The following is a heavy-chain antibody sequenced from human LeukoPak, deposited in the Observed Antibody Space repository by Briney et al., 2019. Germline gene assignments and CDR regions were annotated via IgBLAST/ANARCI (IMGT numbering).Heavy chain of an antibody. CDR3: ARASIAAAGSEYYYYMDV. D-gene: IGHD6-13*01. V-gene: IGHV1-69*05. CDR1: GGTFSSYA. J-gene: IGHJ6*03. CDR2: IIPIFGTA. Sequence: ASVKVSCKASGGTFSSYAISWVRQAPGQGLEWMGGIIPIFGTANYAQKFQGRVTITTDESTSTAYMELSSLRSEDTAVCYCARASIAAAGSEYYYYMDVWGKGTTVTVSS.